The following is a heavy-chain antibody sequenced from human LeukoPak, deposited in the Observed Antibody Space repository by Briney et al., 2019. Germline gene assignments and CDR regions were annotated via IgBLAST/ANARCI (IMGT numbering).Heavy chain of an antibody. J-gene: IGHJ5*02. Sequence: GASVKVSCKASGYTFTSYYMHWVRQAPGQGLEWMGIINPSGGSTSYAQKFQGRVTMTRDMSTSTAYMELSSLRSDDTAIYYCARGRPESPFDPWGQGTLVTVSS. CDR1: GYTFTSYY. V-gene: IGHV1-46*01. D-gene: IGHD1-1*01. CDR2: INPSGGST. CDR3: ARGRPESPFDP.